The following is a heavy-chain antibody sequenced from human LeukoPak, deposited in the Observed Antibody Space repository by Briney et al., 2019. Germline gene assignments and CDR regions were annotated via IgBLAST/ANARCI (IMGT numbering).Heavy chain of an antibody. CDR2: INPSGGST. Sequence: ASVKVSCKASGYTFTSYEINWVRQAPGQGLEWMGIINPSGGSTSYAQKFQGRVTMTRDMSTSTVYMELSSLRSEDTAVYYCARVGSGDAFDIWGQGTMVTVSS. CDR1: GYTFTSYE. J-gene: IGHJ3*02. V-gene: IGHV1-46*01. CDR3: ARVGSGDAFDI. D-gene: IGHD1-26*01.